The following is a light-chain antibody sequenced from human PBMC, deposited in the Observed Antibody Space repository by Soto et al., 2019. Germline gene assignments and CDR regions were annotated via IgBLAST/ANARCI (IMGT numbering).Light chain of an antibody. V-gene: IGKV1-5*03. J-gene: IGKJ4*01. Sequence: DIQMTQSPSTLSASVGDRVTITCRASQTINNWLAWYQQKPGKSPKVLIYETATLQGGVPSRFSGSGSGTEFTLTISSLQPDDFAYYYCQQYYSYSSLTFGGGNTVEIK. CDR2: ETA. CDR1: QTINNW. CDR3: QQYYSYSSLT.